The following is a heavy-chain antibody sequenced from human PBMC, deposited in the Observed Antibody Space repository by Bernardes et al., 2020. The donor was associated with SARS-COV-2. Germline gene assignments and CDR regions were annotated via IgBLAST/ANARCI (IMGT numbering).Heavy chain of an antibody. V-gene: IGHV3-9*01. J-gene: IGHJ3*02. CDR3: AKWSEAFDI. Sequence: LRLSCAASGFTFDDYAMHWVRQAPGKGLEWVSGISWNSGSIGYADSVKGRFTISRDNAKNSLYLQMNSLRAEDTALYYCAKWSEAFDIWGQGTMVTVSS. CDR2: ISWNSGSI. CDR1: GFTFDDYA.